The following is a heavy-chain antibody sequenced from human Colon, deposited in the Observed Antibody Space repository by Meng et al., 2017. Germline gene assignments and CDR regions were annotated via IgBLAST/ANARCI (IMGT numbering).Heavy chain of an antibody. CDR3: ARGATPENFDY. V-gene: IGHV3-33*01. J-gene: IGHJ4*02. CDR1: GFIFSTYG. CDR2: IWFDGSNK. Sequence: VGLVGVGGDVVQPGRSVRLSVVASGFIFSTYGMHWVRQAPGKGLEWVAIIWFDGSNKYYGDSVKGRFTISRDNSKNTLYLQMNSLRVEDTAVYYCARGATPENFDYWGQGTLVTVSS.